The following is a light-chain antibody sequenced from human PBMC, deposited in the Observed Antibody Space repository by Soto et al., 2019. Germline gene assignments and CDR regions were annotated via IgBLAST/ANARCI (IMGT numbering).Light chain of an antibody. CDR2: DVS. V-gene: IGLV2-11*01. CDR3: CSYAGSYTYV. J-gene: IGLJ1*01. Sequence: QSALTQPRSVSGSPGQSVTISCTGTSSDVGGYNYVSWYQQHPGKAPKLMIYDVSKQPSGVPDRFSGSKSGNTASLTISGLQAEDEADYYCCSYAGSYTYVFGTVTKVTVL. CDR1: SSDVGGYNY.